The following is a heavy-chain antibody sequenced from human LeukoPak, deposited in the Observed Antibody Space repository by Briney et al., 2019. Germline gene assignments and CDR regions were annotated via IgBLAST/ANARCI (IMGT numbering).Heavy chain of an antibody. CDR3: ARGTNDILTGYRWFDP. V-gene: IGHV1-2*02. CDR2: INPNSGGT. Sequence: GASVKVSCKASGYTFTGYYMHWVRQAPGQGLEWMGWINPNSGGTNYAQKFQGRVTMTRDTSISTAYMELSSLRSEDTAVYYCARGTNDILTGYRWFDPWGQGTLVTVSS. CDR1: GYTFTGYY. J-gene: IGHJ5*02. D-gene: IGHD3-9*01.